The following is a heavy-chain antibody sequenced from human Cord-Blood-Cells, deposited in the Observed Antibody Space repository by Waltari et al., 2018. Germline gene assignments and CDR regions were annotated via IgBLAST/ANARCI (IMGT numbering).Heavy chain of an antibody. Sequence: QVQLVQSGAEVKKPGSSVKVSCKASGGTFSSYAISWVRQARGQGLEWLGGIIPIFGTANYAQKFQGRVTITADKSTSTAYMELSSLRSEDTAVYYCARGHSGSYYGRDAFDIWGQGTMVTVSS. D-gene: IGHD1-26*01. CDR3: ARGHSGSYYGRDAFDI. J-gene: IGHJ3*02. CDR2: IIPIFGTA. V-gene: IGHV1-69*06. CDR1: GGTFSSYA.